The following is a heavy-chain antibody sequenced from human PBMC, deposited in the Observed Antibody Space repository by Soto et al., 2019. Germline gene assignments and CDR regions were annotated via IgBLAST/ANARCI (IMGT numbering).Heavy chain of an antibody. D-gene: IGHD6-19*01. J-gene: IGHJ4*02. V-gene: IGHV1-18*01. CDR1: GYTFTSYG. Sequence: ASVKVSCKASGYTFTSYGISWVRQAPGQGLEWMGWISAYNGNTNYAQKLQGRVTMTTDTSTDTAYMELSSLRSEDTAVYYCATVDSSGWYVPGWGQGTLVTVSS. CDR2: ISAYNGNT. CDR3: ATVDSSGWYVPG.